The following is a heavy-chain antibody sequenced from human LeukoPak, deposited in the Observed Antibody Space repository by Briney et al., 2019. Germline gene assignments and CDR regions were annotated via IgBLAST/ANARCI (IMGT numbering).Heavy chain of an antibody. CDR3: VKPAHARGGPWFDP. Sequence: ASVKVTCKVSGYTLTELSMHWVRQAPGKGLEWMGGFDPEDGETIYAQKFQGRVTMTEDTSTDTAYTELSSLRSEDTAVYYCVKPAHARGGPWFDPWGQGTLVTVSS. V-gene: IGHV1-24*01. D-gene: IGHD1-14*01. CDR2: FDPEDGET. J-gene: IGHJ5*02. CDR1: GYTLTELS.